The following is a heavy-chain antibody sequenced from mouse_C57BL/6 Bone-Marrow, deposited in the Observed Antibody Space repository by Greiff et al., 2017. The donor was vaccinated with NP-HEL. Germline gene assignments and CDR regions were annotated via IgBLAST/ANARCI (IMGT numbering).Heavy chain of an antibody. CDR2: ISSGSSTI. Sequence: EVKLQESGGGLVKPGGSLKLSCAASGFTFSDYGMHWVRQAPEKGLEWVAYISSGSSTIYYADTVKGRFTISRDNAKNTLFLQMTSLRSEDTAMYYCARKAQATYLDYWGQGTTLTVSS. J-gene: IGHJ2*01. V-gene: IGHV5-17*01. CDR1: GFTFSDYG. D-gene: IGHD3-2*02. CDR3: ARKAQATYLDY.